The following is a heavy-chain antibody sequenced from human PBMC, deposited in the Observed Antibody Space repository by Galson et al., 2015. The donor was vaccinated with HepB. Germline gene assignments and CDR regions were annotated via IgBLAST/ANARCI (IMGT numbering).Heavy chain of an antibody. CDR3: AREGNYYDSSGRVVAFDI. V-gene: IGHV4-59*01. CDR1: GGSISSYY. D-gene: IGHD3-22*01. CDR2: IYYSGST. J-gene: IGHJ3*02. Sequence: ETLSLTCTVSGGSISSYYWSWIRQPPGKGLEWIGYIYYSGSTNYNPSLKSRVTISVDTSKNQFSLKLSSVTAADTAVYYCAREGNYYDSSGRVVAFDIWGQGTMVTVSS.